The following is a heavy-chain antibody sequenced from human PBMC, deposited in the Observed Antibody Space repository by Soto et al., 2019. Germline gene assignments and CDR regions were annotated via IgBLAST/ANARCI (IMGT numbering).Heavy chain of an antibody. CDR1: GFSLSTSGGG. J-gene: IGHJ4*02. Sequence: SGPTLVKPTQTLTLTCTFSGFSLSTSGGGVGWIRQPPGKALEWLALIYWNDDKRYSPSLKSRLTITKDTSKNQVVVTIANMDPVDTATYYCAHFEGIAARPGVLYWGQGTLVTVSS. CDR2: IYWNDDK. D-gene: IGHD6-6*01. CDR3: AHFEGIAARPGVLY. V-gene: IGHV2-5*01.